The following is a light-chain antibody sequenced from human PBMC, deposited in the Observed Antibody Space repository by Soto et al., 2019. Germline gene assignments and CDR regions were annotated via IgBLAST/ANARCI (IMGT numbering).Light chain of an antibody. CDR1: QGVSSA. CDR2: DGS. CDR3: QHFQRDPFT. V-gene: IGKV1-13*02. J-gene: IGKJ5*01. Sequence: AIQLTQSPSSLSASVGDRVTITCRASQGVSSALAWYQQKPGKPPKVLIYDGSSLLRGVPLRFRGSGSGTDFTLTITGLQPEYFGTYYCQHFQRDPFTYGQGTRLEIK.